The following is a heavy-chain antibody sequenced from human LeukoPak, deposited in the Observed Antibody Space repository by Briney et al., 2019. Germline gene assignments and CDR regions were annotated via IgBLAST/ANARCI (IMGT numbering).Heavy chain of an antibody. J-gene: IGHJ5*02. Sequence: SETLSLTCTVSGGSISSSSYYWGWIRQPPGKGLEWIGGIYYSGSTYYNPSLKSRVTISVDTSKNQFSLKLSSVTAADTAVYYCARDDPRVPLPQGYCSSTSCQNWFDPWGQGTLVTVSS. CDR2: IYYSGST. CDR3: ARDDPRVPLPQGYCSSTSCQNWFDP. CDR1: GGSISSSSYY. V-gene: IGHV4-39*07. D-gene: IGHD2-2*01.